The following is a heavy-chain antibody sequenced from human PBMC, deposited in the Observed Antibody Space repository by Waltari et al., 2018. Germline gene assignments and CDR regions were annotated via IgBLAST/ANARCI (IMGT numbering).Heavy chain of an antibody. D-gene: IGHD3-22*01. J-gene: IGHJ4*02. V-gene: IGHV4-4*07. Sequence: VQLQESGPGLVKPSETLSLTCTVSGASISGYYWSWIRQPAGKGLEWIGRFYTSGPPNDNPPLNIRVTMSIDTSKNQFSLKLSSVTAADTAVYYCARDRDQYDSSGTLFDYWGQGTMVTVSS. CDR3: ARDRDQYDSSGTLFDY. CDR1: GASISGYY. CDR2: FYTSGPP.